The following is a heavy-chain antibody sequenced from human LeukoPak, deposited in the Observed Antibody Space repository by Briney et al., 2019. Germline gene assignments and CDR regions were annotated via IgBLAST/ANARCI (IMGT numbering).Heavy chain of an antibody. CDR1: GGSISSSSYY. V-gene: IGHV4-39*07. D-gene: IGHD2-2*01. CDR2: IYYSGST. CDR3: ARDPFIVVVPAATPGYFDY. J-gene: IGHJ4*02. Sequence: SETLSLTCTVSGGSISSSSYYWGWIRQPPGKGLEWIGGIYYSGSTYYNPSLKSRVTISVDTSKNQFSLKLSSVTAADTAVYYCARDPFIVVVPAATPGYFDYWGQGTLVTVSS.